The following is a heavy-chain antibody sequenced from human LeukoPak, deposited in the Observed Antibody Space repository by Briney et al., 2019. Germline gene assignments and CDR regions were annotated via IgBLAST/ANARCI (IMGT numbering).Heavy chain of an antibody. D-gene: IGHD6-19*01. V-gene: IGHV1-2*02. J-gene: IGHJ4*02. CDR1: GYTFTGYY. CDR3: ARVSDISVAAYFDY. Sequence: ASVKVSCKASGYTFTGYYMHWVRQAPGQGLEWMGWTNPNSGDTNYAQKFQGRVTMTRDTSISTAYMELSRLRSDDTALYYCARVSDISVAAYFDYWGQGTRVTVSS. CDR2: TNPNSGDT.